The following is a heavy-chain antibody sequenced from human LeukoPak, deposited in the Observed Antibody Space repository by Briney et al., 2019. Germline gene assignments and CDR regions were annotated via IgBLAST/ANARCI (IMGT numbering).Heavy chain of an antibody. J-gene: IGHJ4*02. D-gene: IGHD3-16*01. Sequence: SQTLSLTCTVSGGSISSGDYYWHWIRQPPGKGLEWMGYIYYSGSTYYNPSLKSRVTISVDTSKSQFSLKLSSVTAADTAVYYCARLRGYYFDYWGQGTLVTVSS. V-gene: IGHV4-30-4*08. CDR1: GGSISSGDYY. CDR3: ARLRGYYFDY. CDR2: IYYSGST.